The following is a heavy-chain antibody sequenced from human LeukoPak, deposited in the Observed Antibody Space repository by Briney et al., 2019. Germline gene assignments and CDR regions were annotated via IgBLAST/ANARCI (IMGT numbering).Heavy chain of an antibody. CDR3: ARHGYYGPLDAFDI. V-gene: IGHV4-59*08. Sequence: PSETLSLTCTVSGGSINNYYWSWLRQPPGKGLEWIGYIYYSGSTNYNPSLKSRVTISVDTSKNQFSLKLSSVTAADTAVYYCARHGYYGPLDAFDIWGQGTMVTVSS. D-gene: IGHD3-22*01. CDR1: GGSINNYY. J-gene: IGHJ3*02. CDR2: IYYSGST.